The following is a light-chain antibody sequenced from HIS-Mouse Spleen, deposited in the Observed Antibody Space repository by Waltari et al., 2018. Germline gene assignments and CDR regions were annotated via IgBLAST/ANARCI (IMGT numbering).Light chain of an antibody. CDR3: QVWDSSSDHVV. J-gene: IGLJ2*01. CDR1: NIGSKS. Sequence: SYVLTQPPSVSVAPGKTARITCGGSNIGSKSVHWYQQQPGQAPAPVVYDDNDRPSGIPERFSGSNSGNTATLTISRVEAGDEADYDCQVWDSSSDHVVFGGGTKLTVL. CDR2: DDN. V-gene: IGLV3-21*03.